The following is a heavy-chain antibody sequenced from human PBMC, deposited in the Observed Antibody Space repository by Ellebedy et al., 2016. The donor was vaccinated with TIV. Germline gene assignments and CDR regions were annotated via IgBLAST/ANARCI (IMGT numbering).Heavy chain of an antibody. D-gene: IGHD6-19*01. J-gene: IGHJ4*02. CDR3: ASHSSGWGELDY. CDR1: GFTFSSYW. Sequence: GESLKISXAASGFTFSSYWMSWVRQAPGKGLEWVANIKQDGSVKYYVDSVKGRFTISRDNAKNSLYLQMSYLRAEDSAVYYCASHSSGWGELDYWGQGTLVTVSS. V-gene: IGHV3-7*01. CDR2: IKQDGSVK.